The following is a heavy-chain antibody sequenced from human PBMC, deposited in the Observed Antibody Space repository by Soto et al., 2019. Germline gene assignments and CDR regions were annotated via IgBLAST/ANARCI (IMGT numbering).Heavy chain of an antibody. J-gene: IGHJ5*02. CDR1: GDTFRSYA. D-gene: IGHD3-22*01. CDR3: ARTYYYDSSGYPPGWSDP. V-gene: IGHV1-69*13. CDR2: IIPIFGTA. Sequence: GASVKVSCKASGDTFRSYAISWVRQAPGQGLEWMGGIIPIFGTANYAQKFQARVTITADESTSTAYMELSSLRFEDTAVYYCARTYYYDSSGYPPGWSDPWGQGTLVTVSS.